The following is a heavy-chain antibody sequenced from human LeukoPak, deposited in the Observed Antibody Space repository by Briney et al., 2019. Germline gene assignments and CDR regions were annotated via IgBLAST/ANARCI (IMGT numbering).Heavy chain of an antibody. CDR2: ISGSGGST. D-gene: IGHD2-21*02. CDR3: AKPGGTMTTIPSSEGVFHY. Sequence: GGSLRLSCAASGFTFSSYAMSWVRQAPGKGLEWVSGISGSGGSTYYADSVKGRFTISRDNSKNTLYLQMNSLRAEDTAVYYCAKPGGTMTTIPSSEGVFHYWGQGTLVTVSS. CDR1: GFTFSSYA. V-gene: IGHV3-23*01. J-gene: IGHJ4*02.